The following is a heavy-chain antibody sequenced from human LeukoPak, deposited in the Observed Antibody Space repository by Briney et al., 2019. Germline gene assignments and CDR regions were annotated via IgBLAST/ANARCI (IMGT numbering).Heavy chain of an antibody. V-gene: IGHV4-34*01. CDR3: ARSNKFDP. CDR1: GGSFSGYY. J-gene: IGHJ5*02. CDR2: INHSGST. Sequence: SETLSLTCAVYGGSFSGYYWSWIRQPPGKGLEWIGEINHSGSTNYNPSLKSRVTISVDTSKTQFSLKLSPVTAADTAVYYCARSNKFDPWGQGTLVTVSS.